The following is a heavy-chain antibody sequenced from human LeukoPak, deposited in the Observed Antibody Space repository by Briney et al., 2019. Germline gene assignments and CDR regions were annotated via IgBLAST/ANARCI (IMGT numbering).Heavy chain of an antibody. D-gene: IGHD3-10*01. CDR1: GYTFTSYD. CDR3: ARGRNMVRGTDY. V-gene: IGHV1-8*01. CDR2: MNPNSGNT. J-gene: IGHJ4*02. Sequence: ASVKVSCKASGYTFTSYDINWVRQATGQGLEWMGWMNPNSGNTGYAQKFQGRVTMTRNTSISTAYMELSSLRSEDTAVYYCARGRNMVRGTDYWGQGTLVTVSS.